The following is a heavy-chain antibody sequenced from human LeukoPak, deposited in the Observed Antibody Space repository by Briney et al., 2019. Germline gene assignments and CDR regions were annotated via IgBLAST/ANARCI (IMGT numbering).Heavy chain of an antibody. Sequence: GASVKVSCKASGGTFSSYAISWVRQAPGQGLEWMGGIIPIFGTANYAQKFQGRVTITADESTSTAYMELSSLRSEDTAVYYCARGGFERSGWYLSHFDYWGQGTLVTVSS. CDR3: ARGGFERSGWYLSHFDY. V-gene: IGHV1-69*13. J-gene: IGHJ4*02. CDR1: GGTFSSYA. CDR2: IIPIFGTA. D-gene: IGHD6-19*01.